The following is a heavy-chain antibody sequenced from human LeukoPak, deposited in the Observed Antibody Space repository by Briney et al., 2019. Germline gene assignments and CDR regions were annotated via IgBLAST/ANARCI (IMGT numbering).Heavy chain of an antibody. V-gene: IGHV3-30-3*01. J-gene: IGHJ3*02. Sequence: PGRSLRLSCAASGFTFSSYAMHWVRQAPGKGLEWVAVISYDGSNKYYADSVKGRFTISRDNSKNTLYLQMNSLRAEDTAVYYCASDSNDAFDIWGQGTMATVSS. CDR1: GFTFSSYA. CDR2: ISYDGSNK. CDR3: ASDSNDAFDI.